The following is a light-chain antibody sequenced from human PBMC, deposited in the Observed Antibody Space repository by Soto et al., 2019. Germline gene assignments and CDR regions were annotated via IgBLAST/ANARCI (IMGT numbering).Light chain of an antibody. CDR3: QVWDSSSDHVV. Sequence: QSVLTQPPSASASLGASVKLTCTLSSGHSSYAIAWHQKQPEKGPRYLMDLNNDGSHTKGDGIPDRFSGSSSGAERYLIISSLQSEDEADYYCQVWDSSSDHVVFGGGTKLTVL. J-gene: IGLJ2*01. CDR1: SGHSSYA. V-gene: IGLV4-69*01. CDR2: LNNDGSH.